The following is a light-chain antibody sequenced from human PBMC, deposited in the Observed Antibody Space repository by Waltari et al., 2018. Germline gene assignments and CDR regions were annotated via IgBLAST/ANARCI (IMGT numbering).Light chain of an antibody. Sequence: EIVLTQSPGTLSLSPGERATLSCRASQSVTSTYLAWYQQKPGRSPRLLIYGASSRATGVPDRCSGGGSATDFTLTITRLEPEDFAVCYCQQYSQSPITFGQGTRLDNK. V-gene: IGKV3-20*01. CDR1: QSVTSTY. CDR2: GAS. CDR3: QQYSQSPIT. J-gene: IGKJ5*01.